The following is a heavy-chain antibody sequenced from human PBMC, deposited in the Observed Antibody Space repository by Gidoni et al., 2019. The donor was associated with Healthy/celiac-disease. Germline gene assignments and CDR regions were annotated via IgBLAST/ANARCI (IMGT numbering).Heavy chain of an antibody. CDR1: GFTFSSYS. V-gene: IGHV3-21*01. Sequence: EVQLVESGGGLVKPGGSLRLSCAASGFTFSSYSMNWVRQAPGKGLEWVSSISSSSSYIYYADSVKGRFTISRDNAKNSLYLQMNSLRAEDTAVYYCARDRRGPREFEYYFDYWGQGTLVTVSS. D-gene: IGHD3-9*01. CDR3: ARDRRGPREFEYYFDY. J-gene: IGHJ4*02. CDR2: ISSSSSYI.